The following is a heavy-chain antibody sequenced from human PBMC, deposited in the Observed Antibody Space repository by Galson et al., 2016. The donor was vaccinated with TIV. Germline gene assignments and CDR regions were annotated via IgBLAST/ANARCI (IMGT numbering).Heavy chain of an antibody. D-gene: IGHD3-10*01. CDR1: GGSISSDDYY. Sequence: TLSLTCTVSGGSISSDDYYWGWIRQPPGKGLEWIGYIYYSGTTYYNPSLKSRASISIDTSKNQFSLNLSSVTAADTAVYYCARELLWFGELLSRPARPTEYYFDSWGLGTLVTVSS. CDR2: IYYSGTT. V-gene: IGHV4-30-4*01. CDR3: ARELLWFGELLSRPARPTEYYFDS. J-gene: IGHJ4*02.